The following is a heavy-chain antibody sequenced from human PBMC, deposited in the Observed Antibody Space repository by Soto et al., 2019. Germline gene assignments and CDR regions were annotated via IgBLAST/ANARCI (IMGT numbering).Heavy chain of an antibody. CDR2: INHSGST. J-gene: IGHJ5*02. V-gene: IGHV4-34*01. CDR3: ARVGRFLNWFDP. CDR1: GGSFSGYY. Sequence: SETLSLTCAVYGGSFSGYYWSWIRQPPGKGLEWIGEINHSGSTNYNPSLKSRVTISVDTSKNQFSLKLRSVTAADTAVYYCARVGRFLNWFDPWGQGTLVTVSS. D-gene: IGHD3-10*01.